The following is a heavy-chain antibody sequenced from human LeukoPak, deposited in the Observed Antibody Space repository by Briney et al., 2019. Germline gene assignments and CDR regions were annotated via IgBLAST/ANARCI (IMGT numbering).Heavy chain of an antibody. D-gene: IGHD6-13*01. Sequence: RASVKVSCKASGYAFTAYFMHWVRQAPGQGLEWMGWINPSSGGTMYAQSFQGRVTMTRDTSISTAYMELSSLTFDDTAVYYCARAEGIDYWGQGTLVTVSS. CDR1: GYAFTAYF. CDR2: INPSSGGT. CDR3: ARAEGIDY. V-gene: IGHV1-2*02. J-gene: IGHJ4*02.